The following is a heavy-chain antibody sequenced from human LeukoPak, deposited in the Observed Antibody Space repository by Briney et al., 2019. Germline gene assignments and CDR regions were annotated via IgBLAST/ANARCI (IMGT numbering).Heavy chain of an antibody. D-gene: IGHD3-22*01. CDR1: GGSFSGYY. V-gene: IGHV4-34*01. CDR2: INHSGST. CDR3: ARGLGGHYYDSSGYYQFDY. J-gene: IGHJ4*02. Sequence: SETLSLTCAVYGGSFSGYYWSWIRQPPGKGLELIGEINHSGSTNYNPSLKSRVTISVDTSKNQFSLKLSSVTAADTAVYYCARGLGGHYYDSSGYYQFDYWGQGTLVTVSS.